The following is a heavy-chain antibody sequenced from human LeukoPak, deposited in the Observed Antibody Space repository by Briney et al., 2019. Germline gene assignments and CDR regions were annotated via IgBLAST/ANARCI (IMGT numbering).Heavy chain of an antibody. J-gene: IGHJ6*04. D-gene: IGHD3-10*01. Sequence: PGGSLNISWKGPGYSFTSYWIGWVRQIPGKGLGWRGINYPGESDTLYSPPLQGQVTISADKSISTAYLQWSSLKASDTAMYYCARVYGSGSYYYYYGMDVWGKGNTVTVSS. CDR2: NYPGESDT. V-gene: IGHV5-51*01. CDR1: GYSFTSYW. CDR3: ARVYGSGSYYYYYGMDV.